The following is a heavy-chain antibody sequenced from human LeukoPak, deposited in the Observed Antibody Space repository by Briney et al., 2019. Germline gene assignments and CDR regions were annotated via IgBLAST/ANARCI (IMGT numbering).Heavy chain of an antibody. CDR1: GDSVSNGNYY. V-gene: IGHV4-61*03. J-gene: IGHJ4*02. CDR2: IYYTGTT. CDR3: AMSQNYYGSGDY. D-gene: IGHD3-10*01. Sequence: SETLSLTCTVSGDSVSNGNYYWSWLRQPPGKALEWVGYIYYTGTTYYNPSLEGRVTTLVDTSRNHFSVKLSSVTAADTAVYCCAMSQNYYGSGDYWSQGTLVTVSS.